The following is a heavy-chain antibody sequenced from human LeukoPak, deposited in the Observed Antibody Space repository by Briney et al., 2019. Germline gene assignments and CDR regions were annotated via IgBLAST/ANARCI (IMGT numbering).Heavy chain of an antibody. D-gene: IGHD6-19*01. J-gene: IGHJ4*02. CDR3: ARRRAGYSSGWYYFDY. CDR1: GGSISSSSYY. CDR2: INHSGST. V-gene: IGHV4-39*07. Sequence: SETLSLTCTVSGGSISSSSYYWGWIRQPPGKGLEWIGEINHSGSTNYNPSLKSRVTISVDTSKNQFSLKLSSVTAADTAVYYCARRRAGYSSGWYYFDYWGQGTLVTVSS.